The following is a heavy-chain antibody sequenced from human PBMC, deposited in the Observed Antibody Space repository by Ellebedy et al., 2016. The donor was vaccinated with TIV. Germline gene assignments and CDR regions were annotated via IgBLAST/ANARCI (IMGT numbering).Heavy chain of an antibody. CDR3: ARLQHHFDF. CDR2: VYYSGYA. V-gene: IGHV4-59*08. Sequence: MPSETLSLTCTVSGGSISGYYWSWIRQLPGRGLEWIGTVYYSGYAYYSPSLRSRVTMSVDTSKNQISLRLNSVTAADTALYYCARLQHHFDFWGQGSLVTVSS. D-gene: IGHD2-15*01. J-gene: IGHJ4*02. CDR1: GGSISGYY.